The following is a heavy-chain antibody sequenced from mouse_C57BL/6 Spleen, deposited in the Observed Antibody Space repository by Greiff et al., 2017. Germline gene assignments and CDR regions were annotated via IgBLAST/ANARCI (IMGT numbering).Heavy chain of an antibody. D-gene: IGHD1-1*01. CDR1: GYAFSSSW. J-gene: IGHJ1*03. V-gene: IGHV1-82*01. CDR2: IYPGDGDT. Sequence: QVQLQQSGPELVKPGASVKISCKASGYAFSSSWMNWVKQRPGKGLEWIGRIYPGDGDTNYNGKFKGKATLTADKSSSTAYMQLSSLTSEDSAVYFCAAFYGSSPYWYFDVWGTGTTVTVAS. CDR3: AAFYGSSPYWYFDV.